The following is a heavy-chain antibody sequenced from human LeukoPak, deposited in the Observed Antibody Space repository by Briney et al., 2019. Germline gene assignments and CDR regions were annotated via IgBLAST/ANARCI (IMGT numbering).Heavy chain of an antibody. CDR1: GYSISSGYY. CDR2: IYHSGST. V-gene: IGHV4-38-2*01. CDR3: AVRRPNMDA. J-gene: IGHJ6*03. Sequence: SETLSLTCAVSGYSISSGYYWGWIRQPPGKGLEWIGSIYHSGSTYYNPSLKSRVTISVDTSKNQFSLKLSSVTAADTAVYYCAVRRPNMDAWGKGTTVTVSS. D-gene: IGHD3-10*01.